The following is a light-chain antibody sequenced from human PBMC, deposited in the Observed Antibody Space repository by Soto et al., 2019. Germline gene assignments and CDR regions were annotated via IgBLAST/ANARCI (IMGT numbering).Light chain of an antibody. Sequence: EIVMTQSPATLSASTGERATLSCRASQSVTTNLAWYQKNPGQAPRLLIYNAFTRATGIAARFSGSGSGTDFTLTISGLQSEDFAVYYCQQYKNWPPFTFGQGTKLEIK. J-gene: IGKJ2*01. CDR3: QQYKNWPPFT. CDR1: QSVTTN. CDR2: NAF. V-gene: IGKV3-15*01.